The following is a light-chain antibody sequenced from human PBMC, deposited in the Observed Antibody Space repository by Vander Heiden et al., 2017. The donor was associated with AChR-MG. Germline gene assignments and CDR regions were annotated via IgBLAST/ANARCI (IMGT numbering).Light chain of an antibody. Sequence: DIVMTQSPLSLPVTPGEPASISCRSSQSLLHSNGYNYLDWYVQKPGQSPQLLIYMGSNRPSRVPDRFSGSGSGTDFTLKIAAVEAEDVGVYYCRQGLQTPLTFGGGTKVEIK. J-gene: IGKJ4*01. V-gene: IGKV2-28*01. CDR3: RQGLQTPLT. CDR2: MGS. CDR1: QSLLHSNGYNY.